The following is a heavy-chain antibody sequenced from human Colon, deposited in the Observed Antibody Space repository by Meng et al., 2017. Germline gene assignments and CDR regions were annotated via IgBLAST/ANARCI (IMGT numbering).Heavy chain of an antibody. V-gene: IGHV3-30*04. D-gene: IGHD1-26*01. CDR3: TRDLVGGAFDY. CDR1: GFNFTPFV. Sequence: GESLKISCVASGFNFTPFVMHWVRQTPGKGLEWVAVISSDGKTQNYADSVKGRFTISRDNSKSTLYLQMNSLRVEDTAVYYCTRDLVGGAFDYWGQGTVATVSS. J-gene: IGHJ4*02. CDR2: ISSDGKTQ.